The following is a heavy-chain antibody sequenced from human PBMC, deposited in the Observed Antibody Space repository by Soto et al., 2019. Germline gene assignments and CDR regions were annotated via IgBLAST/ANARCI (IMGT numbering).Heavy chain of an antibody. CDR3: ARKDYYGSGCYYFDY. CDR1: GYIFTNFP. J-gene: IGHJ4*02. Sequence: QVQLVQSGAVLKNPGASVKVSCKASGYIFTNFPIHWVRQAPGQRLEWMGWINAANGDTGYSQKFQGRVTFTRDTSASIVYMEMSSLISEDTAVYYCARKDYYGSGCYYFDYWGQGTLVTVSS. CDR2: INAANGDT. D-gene: IGHD3-10*01. V-gene: IGHV1-3*01.